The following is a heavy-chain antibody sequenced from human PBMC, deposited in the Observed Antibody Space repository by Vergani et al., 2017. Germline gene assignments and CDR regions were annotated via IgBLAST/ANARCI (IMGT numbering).Heavy chain of an antibody. V-gene: IGHV3-21*01. Sequence: EVQLVESGGGLVKPGGSLRLSCAASGFTFSSYSMNWVRQAPGKGLEWVSSISSSSSYIYYADSVKGRFTISRDNAKNSLYLQMNSLRAEDTAVYYCARDLRQALSYGMDVWGQGTTVTVSS. CDR3: ARDLRQALSYGMDV. J-gene: IGHJ6*02. CDR1: GFTFSSYS. CDR2: ISSSSSYI. D-gene: IGHD3-10*01.